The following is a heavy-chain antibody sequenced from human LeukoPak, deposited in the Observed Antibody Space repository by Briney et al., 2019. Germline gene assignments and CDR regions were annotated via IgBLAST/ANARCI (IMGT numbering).Heavy chain of an antibody. CDR2: ISDSGGYT. Sequence: GGSLRLSCAASGFTFNNYAMSWVRQAPGKGLQWVSAISDSGGYTYYADSVKGRFTISRDNSKNTLYLQMNSLRAEDTAVYYCARQDPYTSGWYPWGQGTLVTVSS. CDR3: ARQDPYTSGWYP. V-gene: IGHV3-23*01. CDR1: GFTFNNYA. D-gene: IGHD6-19*01. J-gene: IGHJ5*02.